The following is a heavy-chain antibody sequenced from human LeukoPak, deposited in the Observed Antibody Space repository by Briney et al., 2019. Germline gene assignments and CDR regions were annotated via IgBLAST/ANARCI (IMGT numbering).Heavy chain of an antibody. CDR2: IWYDGSNK. D-gene: IGHD3-10*01. Sequence: GRSLRLSCAASGFTFSSYGMHWVRQAPGKGLEWVAVIWYDGSNKYYADSVKGRFTISRDNSKNTVDLQMNSLRAEDTAVYYCAREWFGESLHYFDYWGQGTLVTVSS. CDR3: AREWFGESLHYFDY. CDR1: GFTFSSYG. V-gene: IGHV3-33*08. J-gene: IGHJ4*02.